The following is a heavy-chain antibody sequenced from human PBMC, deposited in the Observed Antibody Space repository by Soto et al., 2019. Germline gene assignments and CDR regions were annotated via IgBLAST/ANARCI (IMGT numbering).Heavy chain of an antibody. J-gene: IGHJ5*02. CDR2: IYYSGST. V-gene: IGHV4-61*01. Sequence: QVQLQESGPGLVKPSETLSLTCTVSGGSVSSGSYYWSWIRQPPGKGLEWIGYIYYSGSTNYNPSLTSRVTISVDTSKNQFSLKLSSVTAADTAVYYCARVVAARNWFDPWGQGTLVTVSS. CDR3: ARVVAARNWFDP. D-gene: IGHD2-15*01. CDR1: GGSVSSGSYY.